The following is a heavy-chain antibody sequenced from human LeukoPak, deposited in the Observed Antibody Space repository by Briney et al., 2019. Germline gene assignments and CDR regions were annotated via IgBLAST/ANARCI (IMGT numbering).Heavy chain of an antibody. V-gene: IGHV3-23*01. D-gene: IGHD5/OR15-5a*01. J-gene: IGHJ3*02. Sequence: GGSLRLSCAASGFTFTNYAMTWVRQAPGKGLEWVSGISGSGGNTYYADSVKGRFTISRDNSKNTLYLQMNSLRAEDTAVYYCARDTLRGSAFDIWGQGTMVTVSS. CDR3: ARDTLRGSAFDI. CDR2: ISGSGGNT. CDR1: GFTFTNYA.